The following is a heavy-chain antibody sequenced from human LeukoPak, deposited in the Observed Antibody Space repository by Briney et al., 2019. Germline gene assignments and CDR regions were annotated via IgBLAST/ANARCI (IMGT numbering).Heavy chain of an antibody. CDR2: INHSRIT. CDR1: GGSFSDNY. CDR3: ARGSRFFDTSDFDD. Sequence: SETLSLTCAVYGGSFSDNYWSWIRQPPGKGLEWIGEINHSRITHYKPSLKSRVSMSLDTSKNHFSLKLTSVTAADTAVYYCARGSRFFDTSDFDDWGQGTLVTVPS. V-gene: IGHV4-34*01. D-gene: IGHD3-9*01. J-gene: IGHJ4*02.